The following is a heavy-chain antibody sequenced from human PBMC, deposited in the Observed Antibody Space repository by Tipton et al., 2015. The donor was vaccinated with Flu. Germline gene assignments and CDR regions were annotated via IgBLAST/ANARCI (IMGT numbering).Heavy chain of an antibody. J-gene: IGHJ3*02. D-gene: IGHD4-17*01. CDR2: KRYEGSNK. CDR3: ANLVTTVTTGGAFDI. CDR1: GFTFSSYG. V-gene: IGHV3-30*02. Sequence: SLRLSCAASGFTFSSYGMHWVRQAPGKGLEWVAFKRYEGSNKYYADSVKGRFTISRDNSKNTLYLQMNSLRAEDTAVYYCANLVTTVTTGGAFDIWGQGTMVTVSS.